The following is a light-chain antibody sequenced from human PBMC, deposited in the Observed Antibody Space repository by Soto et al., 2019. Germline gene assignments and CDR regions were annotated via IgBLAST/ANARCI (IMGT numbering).Light chain of an antibody. CDR2: EVS. CDR1: SSDVGGYNY. CDR3: SSYTTISTLEV. V-gene: IGLV2-14*01. Sequence: QPVLTQPASVSGSPGQSITISCTGTSSDVGGYNYVSWYQQHPGKAPKLMIYEVSNRPSGVSNRFSGSKSGNTASLTISGLQAEDEADYYCSSYTTISTLEVFGRGTKLTVL. J-gene: IGLJ3*02.